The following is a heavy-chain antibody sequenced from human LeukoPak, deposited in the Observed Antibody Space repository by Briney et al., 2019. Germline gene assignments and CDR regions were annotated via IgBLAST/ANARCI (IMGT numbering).Heavy chain of an antibody. D-gene: IGHD5-12*01. CDR3: ARESGSGYHSEGPKY. Sequence: GRSLRLSCAASGFSVSSYAMHWVRQAQGKGLEWVAFVRYDGSNEYYADSMKGRFTISRDNSKNTLYLQMNSLRAEDTAVYSCARESGSGYHSEGPKYWGLGILVTVSS. CDR2: VRYDGSNE. J-gene: IGHJ4*02. V-gene: IGHV3-30*07. CDR1: GFSVSSYA.